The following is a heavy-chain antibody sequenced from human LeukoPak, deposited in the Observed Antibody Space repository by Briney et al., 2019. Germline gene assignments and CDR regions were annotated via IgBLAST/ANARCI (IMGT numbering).Heavy chain of an antibody. CDR2: ISWNSGSI. CDR3: AKGRHYYDSSGPVGD. Sequence: TGGSLRFSCAASGFTFDDYAMHWVRQAPGKGLEWVSGISWNSGSIGYADSVKGRFTISRDNAKNSLYLQMNSLRAEDTALYYCAKGRHYYDSSGPVGDWGQGTLVTVSS. V-gene: IGHV3-9*01. D-gene: IGHD3-22*01. J-gene: IGHJ4*02. CDR1: GFTFDDYA.